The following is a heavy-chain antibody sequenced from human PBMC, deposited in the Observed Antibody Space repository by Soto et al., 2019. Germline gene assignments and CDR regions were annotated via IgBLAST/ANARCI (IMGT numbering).Heavy chain of an antibody. CDR1: GGSISSSSYY. Sequence: SLTCTVSGGSISSSSYYWCWIRQPPGKGLEWIGSIYYSGSTYYNPSLKSRVTISVDTSKNQFSLKLSSVTAADTAVYYCARPQDSGSYYSGGIFDYWGQGTLVTVSS. J-gene: IGHJ4*02. CDR2: IYYSGST. D-gene: IGHD1-26*01. CDR3: ARPQDSGSYYSGGIFDY. V-gene: IGHV4-39*01.